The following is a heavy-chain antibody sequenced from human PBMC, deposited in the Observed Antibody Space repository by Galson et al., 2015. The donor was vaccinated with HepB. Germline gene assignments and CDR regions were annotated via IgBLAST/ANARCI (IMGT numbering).Heavy chain of an antibody. J-gene: IGHJ6*02. CDR2: ISDSGINT. V-gene: IGHV3-23*01. CDR3: AKGPAGWDGMGV. Sequence: SLRLSCAASGFTFSSYAMSWVRQAPGKGLEWVSAISDSGINTYYADSVKGRFTISRDNSKNALYVQMNSLRAEDTAVYYCAKGPAGWDGMGVWGQGTTVTVSS. D-gene: IGHD6-13*01. CDR1: GFTFSSYA.